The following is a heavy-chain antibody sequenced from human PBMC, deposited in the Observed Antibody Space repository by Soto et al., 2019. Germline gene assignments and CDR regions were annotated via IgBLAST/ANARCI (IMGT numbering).Heavy chain of an antibody. V-gene: IGHV1-46*01. J-gene: IGHJ6*02. CDR1: RYTFTFYY. D-gene: IGHD3-3*01. CDR2: INPSGGST. Sequence: GASVKVSCKASRYTFTFYYMHWVRQAPGQGLEWMGIINPSGGSTSYAQKFQGRVTMTRDTSTSTVYMELSSLRSEDTAVYYCARDGWSAGYDFWSGYYYTRPRTYYYYGMDVWGQGTTVTVSS. CDR3: ARDGWSAGYDFWSGYYYTRPRTYYYYGMDV.